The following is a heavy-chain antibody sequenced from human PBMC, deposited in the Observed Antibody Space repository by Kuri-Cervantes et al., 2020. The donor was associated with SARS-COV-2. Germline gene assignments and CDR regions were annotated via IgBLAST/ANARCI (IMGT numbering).Heavy chain of an antibody. Sequence: GGSLRLSCAASGFTFSSYEMNWVRQAPGKGLEWVSYISSSGSTIYYADSVKGRFTISRDNAKNSLYLQMNSLRAEDTAVYYCAREGYCSSTSCYSVQGAFDIWGQGTMVTVSS. CDR3: AREGYCSSTSCYSVQGAFDI. D-gene: IGHD2-2*02. V-gene: IGHV3-48*03. CDR2: ISSSGSTI. J-gene: IGHJ3*02. CDR1: GFTFSSYE.